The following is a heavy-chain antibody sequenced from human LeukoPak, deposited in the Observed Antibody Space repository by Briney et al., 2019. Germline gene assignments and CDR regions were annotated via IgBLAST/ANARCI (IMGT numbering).Heavy chain of an antibody. CDR1: GFTFSSYS. V-gene: IGHV3-48*01. J-gene: IGHJ3*02. D-gene: IGHD2-21*01. CDR2: ISTSSSTI. Sequence: GGSLRLSCAASGFTFSSYSMNWVRQAPGKGLEWVSYISTSSSTIYYADSVKGRFTISRDNSKNTLYLQMNSLRAEDTAVYYCAKDQGLHGGEPRPDAFDIRGQGTMVTVSS. CDR3: AKDQGLHGGEPRPDAFDI.